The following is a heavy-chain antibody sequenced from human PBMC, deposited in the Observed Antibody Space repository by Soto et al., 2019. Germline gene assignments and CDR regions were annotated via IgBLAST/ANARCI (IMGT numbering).Heavy chain of an antibody. J-gene: IGHJ6*02. Sequence: SETLSLTCTVSGGSVSSGSYYWSWIRQPPGKGLEWIGYIYYSGSTNYNPSLKSRVTISVETSKNQFSLKLSSVTAADTAVYYCARDQGSSSFYYYYGMDVWGQGTTVTVSS. CDR2: IYYSGST. CDR1: GGSVSSGSYY. D-gene: IGHD6-6*01. CDR3: ARDQGSSSFYYYYGMDV. V-gene: IGHV4-61*01.